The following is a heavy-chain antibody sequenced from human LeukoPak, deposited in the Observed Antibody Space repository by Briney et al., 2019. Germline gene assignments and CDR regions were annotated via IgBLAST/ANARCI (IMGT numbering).Heavy chain of an antibody. V-gene: IGHV4-39*01. CDR3: TRQPRDGYNPRPYYFDY. CDR2: MYYSGST. J-gene: IGHJ4*02. CDR1: GGSISSSSYY. Sequence: SETLSLTCTVSGGSISSSSYYWGWVRQPPGKGLEWIGSMYYSGSTYYNPSLKSRVTISVDTSKNQFSLKLSSVTAADTAVYYCTRQPRDGYNPRPYYFDYWGQGTLVTVSS. D-gene: IGHD5-24*01.